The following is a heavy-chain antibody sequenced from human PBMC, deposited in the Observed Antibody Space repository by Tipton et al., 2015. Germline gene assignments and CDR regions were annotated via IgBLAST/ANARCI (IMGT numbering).Heavy chain of an antibody. Sequence: TLSLTCTVSGGSVSSARYYWSWIRQPPGKGLEWIGYIYNSGSTNYNPSLKSRVTISVDMSKHQFSLNLSSVTAADTAVYYCAREVWYNDSTGYDYWGQGTLVTVSS. J-gene: IGHJ4*02. CDR3: AREVWYNDSTGYDY. V-gene: IGHV4-61*01. D-gene: IGHD3-22*01. CDR2: IYNSGST. CDR1: GGSVSSARYY.